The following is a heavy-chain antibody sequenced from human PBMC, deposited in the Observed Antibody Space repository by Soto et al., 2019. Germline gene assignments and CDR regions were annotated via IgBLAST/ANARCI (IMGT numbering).Heavy chain of an antibody. CDR3: ATLGVVHRGGDFDY. CDR1: GGTFGSCT. J-gene: IGHJ4*02. Sequence: ASVKVSCKASGGTFGSCTISWVRQAPGQGLEWMGRIIPILGITIYAQKFQGRVTMTEDKSTDTAYMELSSLRSEDTAVYYCATLGVVHRGGDFDYWGQGTLVTVSS. D-gene: IGHD3-3*01. V-gene: IGHV1-69*02. CDR2: IIPILGIT.